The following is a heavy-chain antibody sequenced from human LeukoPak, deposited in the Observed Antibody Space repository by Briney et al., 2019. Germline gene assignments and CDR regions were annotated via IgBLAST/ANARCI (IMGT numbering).Heavy chain of an antibody. Sequence: SETLSLTCAVYGGSFSGYYWSWIRQPPGKGLEWIGEINHSGSTNYNPSLKSRVTISVDTPKNQFSLKLSSVTAADTAVYYCARGRRYFDWINWFDPWGQGTLVTVSS. D-gene: IGHD3-9*01. V-gene: IGHV4-34*01. CDR2: INHSGST. CDR3: ARGRRYFDWINWFDP. J-gene: IGHJ5*02. CDR1: GGSFSGYY.